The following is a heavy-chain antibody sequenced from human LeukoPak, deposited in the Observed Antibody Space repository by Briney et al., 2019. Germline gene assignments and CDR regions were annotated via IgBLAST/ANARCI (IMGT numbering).Heavy chain of an antibody. V-gene: IGHV3-53*01. Sequence: GGSLRLSCAASGFTVITNDMTWVRQAPGKGLEWVSDLYSDGNTKYADSVQGRFTISRDNSKNTIVLEMNSLSPDDSAVYYCARGVEPLAANTWAYWGQGTLVTVSS. CDR3: ARGVEPLAANTWAY. CDR1: GFTVITND. CDR2: LYSDGNT. J-gene: IGHJ4*02. D-gene: IGHD1-14*01.